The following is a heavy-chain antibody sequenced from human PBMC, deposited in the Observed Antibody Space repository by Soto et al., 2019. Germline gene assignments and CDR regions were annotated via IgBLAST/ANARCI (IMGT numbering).Heavy chain of an antibody. CDR2: IYPGDSDT. D-gene: IGHD2-2*02. J-gene: IGHJ4*02. V-gene: IGHV5-51*01. CDR3: ARHEDCSSTSCYNIDY. CDR1: GYSFTSYW. Sequence: GESLKISCKGSGYSFTSYWIGWVRQMPGKGLEWMGIIYPGDSDTRYSPSFQGQVTISADKSISTAYLQWSSLKASDTAMYYCARHEDCSSTSCYNIDYWGQGTLVTVS.